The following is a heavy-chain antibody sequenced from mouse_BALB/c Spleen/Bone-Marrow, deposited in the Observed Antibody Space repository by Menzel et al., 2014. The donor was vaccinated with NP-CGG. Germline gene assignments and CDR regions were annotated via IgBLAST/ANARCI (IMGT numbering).Heavy chain of an antibody. CDR3: ARGDPFDY. V-gene: IGHV1S29*02. Sequence: EVQLQESGPELVKPGASVKISCKASGYAFTDYNMHWVKQSHGKGLEWIGYIYPYNGGTGYNQKFKSKATLTVDKSSSTAYMQLSSLASEDSAVYYCARGDPFDYWGQGTTLTVSS. CDR1: GYAFTDYN. J-gene: IGHJ2*01. CDR2: IYPYNGGT.